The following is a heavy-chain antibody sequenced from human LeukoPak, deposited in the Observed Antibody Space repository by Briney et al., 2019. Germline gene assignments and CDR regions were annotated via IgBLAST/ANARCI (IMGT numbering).Heavy chain of an antibody. V-gene: IGHV1-69*05. CDR3: ARDARGYCSSTSCYRGRKELTNWFDP. D-gene: IGHD2-2*01. CDR1: GGTFSSYA. CDR2: IIPIFGTA. Sequence: ASVKVSCKASGGTFSSYAISWVRQAPGQGLEWMGGIIPIFGTANYAQKFQGRVTITTDESTRTAYMELSSLRSEDTAVYYCARDARGYCSSTSCYRGRKELTNWFDPWGQGTLVTVSS. J-gene: IGHJ5*02.